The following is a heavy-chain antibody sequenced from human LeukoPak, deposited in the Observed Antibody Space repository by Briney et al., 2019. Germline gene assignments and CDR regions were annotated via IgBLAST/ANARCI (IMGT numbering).Heavy chain of an antibody. CDR3: ARPFQSYYYGMDV. Sequence: PGGSLRLSCAASGFTFISYAMHWVRQAPGKGLEWVAVISYDGSNKYYADSVKGRFTISRDNSKNTLYLQMNSLRAEDTAVYYCARPFQSYYYGMDVWGKGTTVTVSS. D-gene: IGHD2-21*01. CDR1: GFTFISYA. CDR2: ISYDGSNK. V-gene: IGHV3-30*14. J-gene: IGHJ6*04.